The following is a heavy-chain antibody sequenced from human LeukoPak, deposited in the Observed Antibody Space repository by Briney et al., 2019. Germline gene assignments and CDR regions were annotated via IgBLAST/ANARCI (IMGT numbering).Heavy chain of an antibody. CDR3: ARARTVGGSWGYYYYYMDV. J-gene: IGHJ6*03. CDR1: GYTFTGYY. CDR2: INPNSGGT. D-gene: IGHD3-16*01. V-gene: IGHV1-2*02. Sequence: ASVKVSCKASGYTFTGYYMHWVRQAPGQGLEWMGWINPNSGGTNYAQKFQGRVTITADESTSTAYMELSSLRSEDTAVYYCARARTVGGSWGYYYYYMDVWGKGTTVTVSS.